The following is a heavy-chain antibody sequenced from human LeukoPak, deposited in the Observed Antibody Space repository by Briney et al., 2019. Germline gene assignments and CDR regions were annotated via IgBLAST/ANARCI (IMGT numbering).Heavy chain of an antibody. Sequence: SETLSLTCTVSGGSISSSSYYWGWIRQPPGTGLEWIGSIYYSGSTYYNPSLKSRVTISVDTSKNQFSLKLSSVTAADTAVYYCARQGYDNFDYWGQGTLVTVSS. J-gene: IGHJ4*02. D-gene: IGHD3-22*01. V-gene: IGHV4-39*01. CDR2: IYYSGST. CDR1: GGSISSSSYY. CDR3: ARQGYDNFDY.